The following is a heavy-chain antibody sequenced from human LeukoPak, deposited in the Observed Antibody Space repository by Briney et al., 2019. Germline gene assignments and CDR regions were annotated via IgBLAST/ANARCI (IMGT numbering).Heavy chain of an antibody. CDR3: ARDRGSGSTGAFDI. J-gene: IGHJ3*02. CDR2: ISSSSSYI. V-gene: IGHV3-21*01. Sequence: GGSLRLSCAASGFTFSSYSMNWVRQAPGKWLEWVASISSSSSYIYYADSVKGRFTISRDNAKNSLYLQMNSLRAEDTAVYYCARDRGSGSTGAFDIWGQGTMVTVSS. D-gene: IGHD1-26*01. CDR1: GFTFSSYS.